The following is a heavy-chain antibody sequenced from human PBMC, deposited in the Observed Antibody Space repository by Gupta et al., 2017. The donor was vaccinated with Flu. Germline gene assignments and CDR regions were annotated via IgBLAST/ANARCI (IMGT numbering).Heavy chain of an antibody. CDR3: ARGAYSSGWYGSARVPDY. D-gene: IGHD6-19*01. CDR2: MNPNSGNT. CDR1: GYTFTSYD. Sequence: QVQLVQSGAEVKKPGASVKVSCKASGYTFTSYDIHWVRQATGQGLEWMGWMNPNSGNTGYAQKFQGRVTMTRNTSISTAYMELSSLRSEDTAVYYCARGAYSSGWYGSARVPDYWGQGTLVTVSS. J-gene: IGHJ4*02. V-gene: IGHV1-8*01.